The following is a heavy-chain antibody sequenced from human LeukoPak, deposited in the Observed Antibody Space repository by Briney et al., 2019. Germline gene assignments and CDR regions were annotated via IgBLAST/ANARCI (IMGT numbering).Heavy chain of an antibody. CDR1: GGSISSHY. J-gene: IGHJ4*02. V-gene: IGHV4-59*11. CDR2: IYSSGST. D-gene: IGHD5-24*01. CDR3: ARVLGDGQSDY. Sequence: PSETLSLTCTVSGGSISSHYWSWIRQPPGKGLEWIGYIYSSGSTRYNPSLNSRVTISVDTSKNQFSLKLTSVTAADTALYYCARVLGDGQSDYWGQGILVTVSS.